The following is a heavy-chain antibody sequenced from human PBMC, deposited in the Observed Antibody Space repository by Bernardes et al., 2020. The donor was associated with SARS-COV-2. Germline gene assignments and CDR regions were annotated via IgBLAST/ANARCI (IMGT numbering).Heavy chain of an antibody. Sequence: GGSLRLSCAGSGFTFTNYWIHWVRQAPGKGLVWVARIHTDGSATDYADSVKGRFTISRDNAKNTLYMQMNSLRVEDTAVYYCARDPYYDYVWGKYLHYFDYWGQGTLVTVSS. V-gene: IGHV3-74*01. CDR2: IHTDGSAT. CDR1: GFTFTNYW. J-gene: IGHJ4*02. CDR3: ARDPYYDYVWGKYLHYFDY. D-gene: IGHD3-16*01.